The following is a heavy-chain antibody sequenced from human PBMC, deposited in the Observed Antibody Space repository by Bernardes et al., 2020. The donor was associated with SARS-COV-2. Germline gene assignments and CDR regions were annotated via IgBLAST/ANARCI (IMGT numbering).Heavy chain of an antibody. D-gene: IGHD6-13*01. CDR3: ARDGLGIAAAGTLFYYDYGMDV. CDR2: IYTRGST. Sequence: SEPLSLTCTVSGRSNSSYYWSWIPQPAGKGLESIGRIYTRGSTYYNLSLKSRVTMSVHTSKNPFSLKLRSVTAADTAVYYCARDGLGIAAAGTLFYYDYGMDVWGQGTTVTVSS. V-gene: IGHV4-4*07. CDR1: GRSNSSYY. J-gene: IGHJ6*02.